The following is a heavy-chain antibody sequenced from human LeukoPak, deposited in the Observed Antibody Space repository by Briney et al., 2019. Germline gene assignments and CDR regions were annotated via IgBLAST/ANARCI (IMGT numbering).Heavy chain of an antibody. D-gene: IGHD2-2*01. V-gene: IGHV3-15*01. CDR3: STVVVPAAFARRDYYYYYMDV. J-gene: IGHJ6*03. Sequence: GGSLRLSCAASGFTFSNAWMSWVRQAPGKGLEWVGRIKSKTDGGTTDYAAPVKGRFTISREDSKNTLYLQMNSLKTEDTAVYYCSTVVVPAAFARRDYYYYYMDVWGKGTTVTVSS. CDR2: IKSKTDGGTT. CDR1: GFTFSNAW.